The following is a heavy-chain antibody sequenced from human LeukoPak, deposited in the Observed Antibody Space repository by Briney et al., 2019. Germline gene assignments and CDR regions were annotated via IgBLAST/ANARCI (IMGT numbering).Heavy chain of an antibody. D-gene: IGHD6-13*01. Sequence: GASVKVSCKASGYTFTSYDINWVRQATGQGLEWMGWMNPNSGNTGYAQKFQGRVTITRNTSISTAYTELSSLRSEDTAVYYCARAKQLGNLLYYYYYMDVWGKGTTVTVSS. V-gene: IGHV1-8*03. CDR2: MNPNSGNT. CDR1: GYTFTSYD. J-gene: IGHJ6*03. CDR3: ARAKQLGNLLYYYYYMDV.